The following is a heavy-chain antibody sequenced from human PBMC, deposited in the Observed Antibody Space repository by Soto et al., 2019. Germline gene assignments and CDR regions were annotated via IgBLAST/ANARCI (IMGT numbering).Heavy chain of an antibody. CDR2: IISDSGYI. D-gene: IGHD2-15*01. J-gene: IGHJ4*02. V-gene: IGHV3-21*01. CDR3: ARLYCSGGSCYLDY. CDR1: GFSFNNYA. Sequence: GGSLRLSCAASGFSFNNYAMNWVRQAPGQGVGWVSIISDSGYIYYADSVKGRFTISRDNAKNSLYLQMNSLRAEDTAVYYCARLYCSGGSCYLDYWGQGTLVTVSS.